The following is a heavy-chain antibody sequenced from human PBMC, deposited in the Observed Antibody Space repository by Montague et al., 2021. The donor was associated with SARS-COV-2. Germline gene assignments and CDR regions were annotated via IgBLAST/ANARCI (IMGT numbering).Heavy chain of an antibody. CDR3: ARAPVAHITIFGVVTSFDY. Sequence: SETLSLTCTVSGGSISSSSYYWGWIRQPPGKGLEWIGSIYYSGSTYYNPSLKSRVTISVDTSKNQFSPKLSSVTAADTAVYYCARAPVAHITIFGVVTSFDYWGQGTLVTVSS. V-gene: IGHV4-39*07. CDR2: IYYSGST. CDR1: GGSISSSSYY. D-gene: IGHD3-3*01. J-gene: IGHJ4*02.